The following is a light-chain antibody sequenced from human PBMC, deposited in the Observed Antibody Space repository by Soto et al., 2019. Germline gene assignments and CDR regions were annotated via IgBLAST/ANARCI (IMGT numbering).Light chain of an antibody. J-gene: IGKJ5*01. CDR2: DAS. CDR3: QQRYSWPIT. V-gene: IGKV3-11*01. CDR1: QSIGSE. Sequence: EIVLTQSPATLSLSEGEEPTPSCGAIQSIGSELAWYQQKPGQAPRLVIADASNRATGIPARFSGSGSATDFTLTIRTVEPGDVGIYYCQQRYSWPITFGQGTRLEIK.